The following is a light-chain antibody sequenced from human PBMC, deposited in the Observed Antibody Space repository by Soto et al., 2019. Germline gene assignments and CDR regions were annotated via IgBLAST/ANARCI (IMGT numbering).Light chain of an antibody. CDR1: SSDVGGSNY. Sequence: QSALTQPASVSGSPGQSITISCTGTSSDVGGSNYVSWYQRHPGKAPKLMIYDVSNRPSGVSNRFSGSKSGNTASLTISGLQAEDEADYYCSSYTSSSTLRGVFGTGTKLTVL. CDR3: SSYTSSSTLRGV. CDR2: DVS. V-gene: IGLV2-14*01. J-gene: IGLJ1*01.